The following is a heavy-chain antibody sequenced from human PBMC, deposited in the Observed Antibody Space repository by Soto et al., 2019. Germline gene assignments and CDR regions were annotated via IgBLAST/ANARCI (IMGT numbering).Heavy chain of an antibody. V-gene: IGHV3-53*01. J-gene: IGHJ4*02. Sequence: GGSLRLSCAASGFTVSSNYMSWVRQAPGKGLEWVSVIYSGGSTYYADSVKGRFTISRDNSNNTLYLQMNSLRAEDTAIYYCARDLLVRGVINSVYWGQGTLVTVSS. CDR1: GFTVSSNY. D-gene: IGHD3-10*01. CDR2: IYSGGST. CDR3: ARDLLVRGVINSVY.